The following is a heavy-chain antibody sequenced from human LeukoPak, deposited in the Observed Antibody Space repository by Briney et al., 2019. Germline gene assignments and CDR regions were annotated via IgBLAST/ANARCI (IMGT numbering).Heavy chain of an antibody. CDR3: ASGDRVTMLRGGNIGYFDY. Sequence: ASVKVSCRASGFTFYGYYVHWVRQAPGQGLEWMGRIHPYSGGSNSAQKFQGRVTMTRDTSISTAYMELSRLRSDDTAVYYCASGDRVTMLRGGNIGYFDYWGQGTLVTVSS. D-gene: IGHD3-10*01. CDR1: GFTFYGYY. V-gene: IGHV1-2*06. CDR2: IHPYSGGS. J-gene: IGHJ4*02.